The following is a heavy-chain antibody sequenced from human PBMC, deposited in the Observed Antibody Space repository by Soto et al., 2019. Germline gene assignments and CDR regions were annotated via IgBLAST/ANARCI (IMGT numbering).Heavy chain of an antibody. CDR2: IWYDGSNK. J-gene: IGHJ6*02. CDR1: GFTFSSYG. Sequence: GGSLRLSCAASGFTFSSYGMHWVRQAPGKGLEWVAVIWYDGSNKYYADSVKGRFTISRDNSKNTLYLQMNSLRAEDTAVYYCARDLNYDILTGYPQYGMDVWGQGTTVTVSS. CDR3: ARDLNYDILTGYPQYGMDV. D-gene: IGHD3-9*01. V-gene: IGHV3-33*01.